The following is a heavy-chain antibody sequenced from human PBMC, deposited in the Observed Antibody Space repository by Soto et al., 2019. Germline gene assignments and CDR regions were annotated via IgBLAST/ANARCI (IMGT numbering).Heavy chain of an antibody. V-gene: IGHV3-30*18. Sequence: QVQLVESGGGVVQPGRSLRLPCAASGFTFSTYDMHWVRQAPGKGLEWVAVISSDGSNEYYADSVKGRFTISRDNSKNTLYVQMNSLRAEDTAVYYCAKDLGDSSADDGADYWGQGTLVTVSS. CDR3: AKDLGDSSADDGADY. CDR1: GFTFSTYD. J-gene: IGHJ4*02. CDR2: ISSDGSNE. D-gene: IGHD6-25*01.